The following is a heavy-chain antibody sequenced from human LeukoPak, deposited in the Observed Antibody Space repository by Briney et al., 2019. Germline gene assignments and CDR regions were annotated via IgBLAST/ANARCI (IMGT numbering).Heavy chain of an antibody. V-gene: IGHV3-7*03. Sequence: GGSLRLSCATSGFTFSSYWMSWVRQAPGKGPEWVAFINQDGSKKYFVGSLKGRFTISRDNGKNSMYLQMNSLRAEDTAVYYCARSSYSSSSSVWGQGTMVTVSS. CDR3: ARSSYSSSSSV. CDR2: INQDGSKK. CDR1: GFTFSSYW. J-gene: IGHJ3*01. D-gene: IGHD6-6*01.